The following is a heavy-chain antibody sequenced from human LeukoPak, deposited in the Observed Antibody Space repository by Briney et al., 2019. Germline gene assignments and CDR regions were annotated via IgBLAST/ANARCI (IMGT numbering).Heavy chain of an antibody. Sequence: GGSLRLSCAASGFTFSSYSMNWVRQAPGKGLEWVSYISSRSSPIYYADSVKGRFTISRDNAKNSLYLQMSSLRAEDTAVYYCARNYGDFGRYYYMDVWGKGTTVTVSS. J-gene: IGHJ6*03. CDR1: GFTFSSYS. D-gene: IGHD4-17*01. CDR3: ARNYGDFGRYYYMDV. V-gene: IGHV3-48*04. CDR2: ISSRSSPI.